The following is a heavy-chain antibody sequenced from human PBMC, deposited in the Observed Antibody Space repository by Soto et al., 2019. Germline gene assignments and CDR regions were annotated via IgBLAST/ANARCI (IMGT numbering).Heavy chain of an antibody. CDR2: VHYSGTT. D-gene: IGHD6-19*01. J-gene: IGHJ4*02. CDR3: AGGSSGWSSLDF. Sequence: QVQLQESGPGLVKPSETLALICTVSGGSINTYYWSWIRQPPGKALEWIAYVHYSGTTNFTPSLKSRVTISVDTSKNQFSLSLRSVTAADTAVYCCAGGSSGWSSLDFWGQGTLVTVSS. CDR1: GGSINTYY. V-gene: IGHV4-59*01.